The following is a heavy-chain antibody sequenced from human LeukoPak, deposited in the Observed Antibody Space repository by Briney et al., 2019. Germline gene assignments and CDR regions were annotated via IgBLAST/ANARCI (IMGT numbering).Heavy chain of an antibody. CDR2: ISGSGGST. D-gene: IGHD1-26*01. CDR1: GFTFSSYA. Sequence: GGSLRLSCAASGFTFSSYAMTWVRQAPGKGLEWVSGISGSGGSTYYADSVKDRFTISRDNSKNTLYLQMNSLRVEDTAVYYCASSGRYWYFDYWGQGTLVTVSS. CDR3: ASSGRYWYFDY. J-gene: IGHJ4*02. V-gene: IGHV3-23*01.